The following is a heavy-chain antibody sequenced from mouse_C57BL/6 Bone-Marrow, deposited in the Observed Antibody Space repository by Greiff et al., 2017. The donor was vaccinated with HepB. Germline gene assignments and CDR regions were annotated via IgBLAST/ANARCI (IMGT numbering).Heavy chain of an antibody. J-gene: IGHJ2*01. CDR2: IWRGGST. CDR3: AKKNPPNYFDS. CDR1: GFSLNSYG. Sequence: VKLVESGPGLVQSSQSLSITCTVSGFSLNSYGVHWVRQSPGKGLEWLGVIWRGGSTDYNAAFMSRLSITKDNSKSQVFFKMNSLQADDIAIYYLAKKNPPNYFDSWGRATPLTASS. V-gene: IGHV2-5*01.